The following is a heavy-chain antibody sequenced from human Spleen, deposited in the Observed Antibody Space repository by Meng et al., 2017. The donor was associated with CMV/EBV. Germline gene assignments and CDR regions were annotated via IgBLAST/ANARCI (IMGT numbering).Heavy chain of an antibody. V-gene: IGHV4-4*02. CDR2: IYYSGST. CDR1: GGSISSSNW. D-gene: IGHD3-10*01. CDR3: ARDQLRWFGELFQYYYGMDV. Sequence: SETLSLTCAVSGGSISSSNWWSWVRQPPGKGLEWIGYIYYSGSTNYNPSLKSRVTISVDTSKNQFSLKLSSVTAADTAVYYCARDQLRWFGELFQYYYGMDVWGQGTTVTVSS. J-gene: IGHJ6*02.